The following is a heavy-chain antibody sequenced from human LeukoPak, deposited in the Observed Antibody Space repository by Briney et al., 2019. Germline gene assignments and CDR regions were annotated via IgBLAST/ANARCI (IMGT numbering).Heavy chain of an antibody. CDR2: INPNSGGT. CDR3: ARSTPWGIAKDY. CDR1: GYTFIGYY. V-gene: IGHV1-2*02. Sequence: ASVKVSCRASGYTFIGYYIHWVRQAPGQGLEWMGWINPNSGGTNYAQRFQGTVTMTRDTSISTAYMELSRLRSDDTAVYYCARSTPWGIAKDYWGQGTLVTVSS. J-gene: IGHJ4*02. D-gene: IGHD6-13*01.